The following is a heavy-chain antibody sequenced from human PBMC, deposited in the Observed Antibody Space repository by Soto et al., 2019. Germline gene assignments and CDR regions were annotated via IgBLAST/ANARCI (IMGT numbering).Heavy chain of an antibody. V-gene: IGHV3-74*01. CDR2: IDGVGTGT. D-gene: IGHD3-3*01. Sequence: PGGSLRLSCAASGFTFTNYWMHWVRQVPGKGLVWVSRIDGVGTGTSYSDSVRGRFTISRDNAENTLYLQMNSLGAEDTAVYYCATVFGYWGQGTLVTSPQ. J-gene: IGHJ4*02. CDR1: GFTFTNYW. CDR3: ATVFGY.